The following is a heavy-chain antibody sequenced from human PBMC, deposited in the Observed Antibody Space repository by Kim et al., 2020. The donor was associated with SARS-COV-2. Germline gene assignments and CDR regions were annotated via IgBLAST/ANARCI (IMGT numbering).Heavy chain of an antibody. Sequence: GGSLRHSCAVSVFTFSNHGMHWVRQAPGKGLEWVAFISYDGSYKKYADSVKGRFTISRDDSKNTLLLQMSSLRPEDTAVYYCAKDQGQQLVDYSYGMDVWGQGTTVTVSS. CDR3: AKDQGQQLVDYSYGMDV. CDR2: ISYDGSYK. J-gene: IGHJ6*02. D-gene: IGHD6-13*01. CDR1: VFTFSNHG. V-gene: IGHV3-30*02.